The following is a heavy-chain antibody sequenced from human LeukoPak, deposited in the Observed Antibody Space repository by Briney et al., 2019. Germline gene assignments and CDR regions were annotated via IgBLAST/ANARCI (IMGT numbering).Heavy chain of an antibody. J-gene: IGHJ6*03. Sequence: SETLSLTCTVSGGSISSSSYYWGWIRQPPGKGLEWIGTIYYSGTTYYNPSLKSRVTISADTSKNHFSLKLSSVTAADTAVYYCARPGHSYYYMDVWGKGNTVTVSS. CDR1: GGSISSSSYY. CDR3: ARPGHSYYYMDV. CDR2: IYYSGTT. D-gene: IGHD1-1*01. V-gene: IGHV4-39*02.